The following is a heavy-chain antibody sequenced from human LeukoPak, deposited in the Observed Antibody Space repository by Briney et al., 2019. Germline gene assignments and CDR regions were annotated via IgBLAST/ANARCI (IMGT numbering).Heavy chain of an antibody. J-gene: IGHJ5*02. V-gene: IGHV4-39*07. CDR1: GGSISSSSYY. Sequence: SETLSLTCTVSGGSISSSSYYWGWIRQPPGKGLEWIGSIYYSGSTYYNPSLKSRVTMSVDTSKNQFSLKLSSVTAADTAVYYCARDRGKGDYSFNWFDPWGQGTLVTVSS. CDR2: IYYSGST. D-gene: IGHD4-11*01. CDR3: ARDRGKGDYSFNWFDP.